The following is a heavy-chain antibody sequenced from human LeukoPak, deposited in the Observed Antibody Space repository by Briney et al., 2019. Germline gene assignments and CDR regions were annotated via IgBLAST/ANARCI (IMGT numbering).Heavy chain of an antibody. D-gene: IGHD3-22*01. CDR1: GDSVSRSSYY. V-gene: IGHV4-61*01. CDR3: ARYYDSTGSFDY. J-gene: IGHJ4*02. Sequence: SETLSLTCTVSGDSVSRSSYYWTWMRQPPGKGLEWIGYIYYIGSTNYNPSHGSRPTISGDTSKNQFSLRLSSVIAADTAVYYCARYYDSTGSFDYWGQGNLVTVSS. CDR2: IYYIGST.